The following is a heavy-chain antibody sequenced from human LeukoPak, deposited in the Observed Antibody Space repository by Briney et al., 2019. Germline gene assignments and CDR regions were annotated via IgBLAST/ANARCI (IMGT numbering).Heavy chain of an antibody. CDR1: GFSVRTYW. V-gene: IGHV3-74*01. D-gene: IGHD1-26*01. Sequence: GGSLRLSCAASGFSVRTYWMSWVRQAPGKGLVWLSRISSDGTITSYADAVKGRFTLSRDSAKNTLYLQMNSLSAEDTAIYYCAKETGTYYFFDYWGQGALVTVSS. J-gene: IGHJ4*02. CDR2: ISSDGTIT. CDR3: AKETGTYYFFDY.